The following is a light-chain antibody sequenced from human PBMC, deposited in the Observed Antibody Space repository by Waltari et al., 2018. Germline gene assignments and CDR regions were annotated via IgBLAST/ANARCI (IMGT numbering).Light chain of an antibody. CDR3: QSADSSGVYVL. CDR2: KDS. J-gene: IGLJ2*01. CDR1: ALPKKY. V-gene: IGLV3-25*03. Sequence: SYELTQPPSVSVSPGQTARNTCFGDALPKKYAYWYQQKSGQAPVLVIYKDSERPSGIPERFSGSRSGTSVTLTISAVQAEDEADYYCQSADSSGVYVLFGGGTKLTVL.